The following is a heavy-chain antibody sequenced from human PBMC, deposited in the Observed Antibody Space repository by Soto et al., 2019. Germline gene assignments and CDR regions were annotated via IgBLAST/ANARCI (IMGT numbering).Heavy chain of an antibody. J-gene: IGHJ4*02. D-gene: IGHD3-16*01. CDR2: ISFGGSNK. CDR1: GFTFNNYA. CDR3: ARERVLMLEVVTPYLDF. Sequence: PGGSLRLSCEVSGFTFNNYAFHWVRQAPGTGLEWLAVISFGGSNKFYADSVKGRFTISRDNSKNTVFLQMTSLRPDDRAVYYCARERVLMLEVVTPYLDFWGPGTLVTVSS. V-gene: IGHV3-30-3*01.